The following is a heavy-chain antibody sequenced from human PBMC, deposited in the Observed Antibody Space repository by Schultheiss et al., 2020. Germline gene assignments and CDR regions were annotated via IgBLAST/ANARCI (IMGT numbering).Heavy chain of an antibody. CDR3: ARGPPEWFGELLVWFDP. V-gene: IGHV1-8*01. Sequence: ASVKVSCKASGYTFTSYDINWVRQATGQGLEWMGWMNPNSGNTGYAQKFQGRVTMTRNTSISTAYMELSSLRSEDTAVYYCARGPPEWFGELLVWFDPWGQGTLVTGSS. J-gene: IGHJ5*02. CDR1: GYTFTSYD. D-gene: IGHD3-10*01. CDR2: MNPNSGNT.